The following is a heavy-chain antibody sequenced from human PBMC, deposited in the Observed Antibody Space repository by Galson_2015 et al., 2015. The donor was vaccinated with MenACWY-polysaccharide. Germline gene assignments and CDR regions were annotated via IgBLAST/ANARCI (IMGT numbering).Heavy chain of an antibody. CDR2: IYYSGGT. D-gene: IGHD5-18*01. CDR3: ARTPGGYSTGGQIVS. Sequence: GTLSLACSVSGGSLTAYYWAWVRPPPGQGLEWIGCIYYSGGTKYSPSLNSRVTISVDTSNNRFSLKLRSVTAADTAVYYCARTPGGYSTGGQIVSWLHGSLVTLSS. V-gene: IGHV4-59*12. J-gene: IGHJ5*01. CDR1: GGSLTAYY.